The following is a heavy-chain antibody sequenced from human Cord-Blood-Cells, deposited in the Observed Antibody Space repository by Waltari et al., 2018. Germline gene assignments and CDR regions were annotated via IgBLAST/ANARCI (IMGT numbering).Heavy chain of an antibody. CDR3: ARGPLAAAGTDY. CDR2: SNHSGST. CDR1: GGSFSGYY. V-gene: IGHV4-34*01. J-gene: IGHJ4*02. Sequence: QVQLQQWGAGLLKPSETLSLTCAVYGGSFSGYYWSWIRQPPGKGLEWIGESNHSGSTNYIPSLKRRVTISVDTSKNQFSLKLSSVTAADTAVYYCARGPLAAAGTDYWGQGTLVTVSS. D-gene: IGHD6-13*01.